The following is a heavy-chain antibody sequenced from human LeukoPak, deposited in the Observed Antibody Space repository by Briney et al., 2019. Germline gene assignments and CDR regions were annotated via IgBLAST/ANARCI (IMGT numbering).Heavy chain of an antibody. CDR1: GGTFKSYA. Sequence: SSVKVSCEASGGTFKSYAINWVRQAPGQGLEWMGGIIPIFGTTNYAQKFQGRVTITTDESTSTAYMELSSLKSEDTAVYYYRRSQGSRDSWAYYYYNYVDVWGKGTTVTVSS. CDR3: RRSQGSRDSWAYYYYNYVDV. V-gene: IGHV1-69*05. CDR2: IIPIFGTT. D-gene: IGHD2-15*01. J-gene: IGHJ6*03.